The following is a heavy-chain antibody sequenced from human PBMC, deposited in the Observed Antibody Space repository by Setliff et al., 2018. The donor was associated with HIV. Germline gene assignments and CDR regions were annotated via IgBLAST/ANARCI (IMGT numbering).Heavy chain of an antibody. D-gene: IGHD3-10*01. V-gene: IGHV3-73*01. CDR1: GFTFSASA. J-gene: IGHJ3*02. Sequence: PGGSLRLSCAASGFTFSASAMHWVRQASGKGLEWVGRIRSKANSYATAYAASVKGRFTISRDDSKNTAYLQMNSLKTEDTAVYYCTRFYYGVLDAFDIWGQGTMVTVSS. CDR2: IRSKANSYAT. CDR3: TRFYYGVLDAFDI.